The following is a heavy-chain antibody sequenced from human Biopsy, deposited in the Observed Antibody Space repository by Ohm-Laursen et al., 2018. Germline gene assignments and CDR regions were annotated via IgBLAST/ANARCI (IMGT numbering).Heavy chain of an antibody. CDR3: AGAGGHSF. Sequence: SLRLSCAASGFTLSDHYVEWVRQAPGKGLEWVSMIHGSGRTDYADSVKGRFTVSRDNSKDTVYLQMNALRVDDTAMYYCAGAGGHSFWGQGALVIVSS. V-gene: IGHV3-66*01. CDR1: GFTLSDHY. D-gene: IGHD3-16*01. CDR2: IHGSGRT. J-gene: IGHJ4*02.